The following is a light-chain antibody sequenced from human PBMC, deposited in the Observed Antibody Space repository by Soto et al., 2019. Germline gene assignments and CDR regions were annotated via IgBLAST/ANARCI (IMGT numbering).Light chain of an antibody. CDR2: GAS. V-gene: IGKV3-15*01. CDR1: QSISIT. CDR3: QQYNNRPRT. J-gene: IGKJ4*01. Sequence: EIVMTQSPATLSVSPGERATLSCRASQSISITLAWYQQKPGQAPRLLIYGASTRATDIPARFSGSGSGTEFTITISGPQSEDPPVYYCQQYNNRPRTFGGGTKVEI.